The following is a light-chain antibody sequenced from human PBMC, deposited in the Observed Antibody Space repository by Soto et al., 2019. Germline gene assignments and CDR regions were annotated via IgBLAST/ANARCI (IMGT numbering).Light chain of an antibody. V-gene: IGKV1-5*01. J-gene: IGKJ1*01. CDR1: QSIASW. CDR2: DAS. CDR3: QQYTSYWT. Sequence: DIQMTQSPSTLSASVGDRVTITCRASQSIASWVAWYQQKPGKAPKLLIYDASSLASGVPSRFSGSGSGTEFTLTIISLQPDDFATYYCQQYTSYWTFGQGTKVEIK.